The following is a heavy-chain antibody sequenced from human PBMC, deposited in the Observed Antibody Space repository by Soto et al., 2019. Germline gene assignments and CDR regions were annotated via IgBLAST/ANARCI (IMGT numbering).Heavy chain of an antibody. D-gene: IGHD3-3*02. J-gene: IGHJ4*02. CDR3: ARSLLNVILPLGY. CDR2: INTLSGDT. Sequence: ASVKVSCKASGYTFSGYYMHWVRQAPGQGLEWMGWINTLSGDTSFPQKFQGRLAMTRDTSIDTVFMGVSRLTSDDTAIYYCARSLLNVILPLGYWGQGTLVTVSS. V-gene: IGHV1-2*02. CDR1: GYTFSGYY.